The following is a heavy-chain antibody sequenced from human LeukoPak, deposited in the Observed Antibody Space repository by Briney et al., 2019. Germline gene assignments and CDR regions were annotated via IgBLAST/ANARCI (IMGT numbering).Heavy chain of an antibody. Sequence: SVKVSCKASGGTFSSYAISWVRQAPGQGLEWMGRIIPILGIANYAQKFQGRVTITADKSTSTAYMELSSLRSEDTAVYYCARVALNTAMVHYIDYWGQGTLVTVSS. CDR1: GGTFSSYA. V-gene: IGHV1-69*04. CDR2: IIPILGIA. CDR3: ARVALNTAMVHYIDY. D-gene: IGHD5-18*01. J-gene: IGHJ4*02.